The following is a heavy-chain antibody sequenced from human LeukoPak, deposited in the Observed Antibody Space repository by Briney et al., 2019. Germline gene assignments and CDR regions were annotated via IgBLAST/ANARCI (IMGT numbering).Heavy chain of an antibody. V-gene: IGHV4-59*01. CDR3: ARALYNWNPVDY. D-gene: IGHD1-20*01. CDR2: IYYSGST. J-gene: IGHJ4*02. CDR1: GGSISSYY. Sequence: SETLSLTCTVSGGSISSYYWSWIRQPPGKGLEWIGYIYYSGSTNYNPSLKSRVTISVDTSKDQFSLKLSSVTAADTAVYYCARALYNWNPVDYWGQGTLDTVSS.